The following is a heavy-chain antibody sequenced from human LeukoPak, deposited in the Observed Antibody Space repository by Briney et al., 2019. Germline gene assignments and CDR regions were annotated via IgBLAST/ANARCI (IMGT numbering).Heavy chain of an antibody. J-gene: IGHJ3*02. V-gene: IGHV3-21*01. CDR2: ISSSSSYI. CDR3: ARVKGAPFDI. CDR1: GFTFSSYS. Sequence: GGSLRLSCAASGFTFSSYSMNWVRKAPGKGLEWVSSISSSSSYIYYADSVKGRFTISRDNTKNSLYLQMNSLRAEDTGVYYCARVKGAPFDIWGQGTMVTASS. D-gene: IGHD3-16*01.